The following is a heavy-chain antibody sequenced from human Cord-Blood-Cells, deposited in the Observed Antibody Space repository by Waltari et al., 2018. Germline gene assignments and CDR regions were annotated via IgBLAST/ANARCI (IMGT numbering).Heavy chain of an antibody. D-gene: IGHD3-22*01. J-gene: IGHJ3*02. V-gene: IGHV4-34*01. CDR3: ARPYGSSGYYYTPYAFDI. CDR1: GGSFSGYY. Sequence: QVQLQQWGAGLLKPSETLSLTCAVYGGSFSGYYWSWIRQPPGKGLEWIGEINHSGSTNSNPSLKSRDTISVDTSKNQFSLKLSAVTAADTAVYYCARPYGSSGYYYTPYAFDIWGQGTMVTVSS. CDR2: INHSGST.